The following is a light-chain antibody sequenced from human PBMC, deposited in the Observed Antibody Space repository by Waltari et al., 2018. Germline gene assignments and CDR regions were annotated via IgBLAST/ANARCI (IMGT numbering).Light chain of an antibody. J-gene: IGLJ2*01. CDR1: SSDLGTYNY. Sequence: HSALTQPASVSGSPGQSLTIPCTGTSSDLGTYNYVSWYQQLPGKAPKLMIFDVSNRPSGVSDRFSGSKSGNTASLTISGLQAEDEAEYYCSSYISSDTLELFGGGTSLTVL. V-gene: IGLV2-14*03. CDR3: SSYISSDTLEL. CDR2: DVS.